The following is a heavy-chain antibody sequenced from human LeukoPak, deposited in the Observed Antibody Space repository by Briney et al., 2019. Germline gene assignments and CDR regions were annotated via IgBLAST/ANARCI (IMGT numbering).Heavy chain of an antibody. V-gene: IGHV1-24*01. CDR3: ATGERASPELERRRNFDY. D-gene: IGHD1-1*01. Sequence: ASVKVSCKVSGYTLTELSMHWVRQAPGKGLEWMGGFDPEDGETIYAQKFQGRVTMTEDTPTDTAYMELSSLRSEDTAVYYCATGERASPELERRRNFDYWGQGTLVTVSS. CDR2: FDPEDGET. J-gene: IGHJ4*02. CDR1: GYTLTELS.